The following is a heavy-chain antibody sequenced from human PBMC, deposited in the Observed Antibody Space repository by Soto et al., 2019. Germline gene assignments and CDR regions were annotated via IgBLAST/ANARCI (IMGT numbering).Heavy chain of an antibody. J-gene: IGHJ4*02. CDR2: VKQDGGEK. V-gene: IGHV3-7*01. D-gene: IGHD2-8*02. CDR3: ASGGVWSFDH. CDR1: GFNFNQYW. Sequence: EAQLVESGGGLVQPGGSLRLSCAASGFNFNQYWMSWVRQAPGKGLEWVANVKQDGGEKNYVDSVRGRFTISRDNTKNSLHLQMDSLRVEDTALYYCASGGVWSFDHWGQGTLVTVSS.